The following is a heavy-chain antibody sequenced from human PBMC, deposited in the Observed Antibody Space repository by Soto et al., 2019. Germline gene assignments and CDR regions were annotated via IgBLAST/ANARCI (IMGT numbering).Heavy chain of an antibody. J-gene: IGHJ4*02. CDR3: TTGGMLTLRY. CDR2: IRQDGSEK. Sequence: GGSLRLSCAASGFTFSSYWMTWVRQAPGKGLEWVANIRQDGSEKFFVVFVGGRFSISRDNAKFSFSLQMNSLRGEDTAVYYCTTGGMLTLRYWGQGTLVTVSS. CDR1: GFTFSSYW. V-gene: IGHV3-7*01. D-gene: IGHD3-9*01.